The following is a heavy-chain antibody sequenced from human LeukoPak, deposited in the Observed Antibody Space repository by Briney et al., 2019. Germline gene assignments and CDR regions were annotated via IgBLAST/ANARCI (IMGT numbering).Heavy chain of an antibody. V-gene: IGHV3-7*01. D-gene: IGHD3-22*01. J-gene: IGHJ4*02. CDR3: ARVYDSSGYAYYFDY. CDR1: GFTLSNNW. Sequence: GGSLRLSCAASGFTLSNNWMSWVRQAPGKGLEWVANIKQDGSDKYYVDSVKGRFTISRDNAKNSLYLQMNSLRAEDTAVYYCARVYDSSGYAYYFDYWGQGTLVTVSS. CDR2: IKQDGSDK.